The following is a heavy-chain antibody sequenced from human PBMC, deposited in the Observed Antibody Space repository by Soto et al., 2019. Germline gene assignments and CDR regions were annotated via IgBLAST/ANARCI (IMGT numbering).Heavy chain of an antibody. CDR1: GGSISSRSYH. V-gene: IGHV4-39*01. D-gene: IGHD2-2*01. CDR3: ARHPVYATGWQIDY. CDR2: IYNSGST. J-gene: IGHJ4*02. Sequence: SETLSLTCTVSGGSISSRSYHWGWIRQPPGKGLEWIGRIYNSGSTYYNASLKSRVSISIDTSKNQFSLKLGSVTAADTAVYYCARHPVYATGWQIDYWGQGALVTVSS.